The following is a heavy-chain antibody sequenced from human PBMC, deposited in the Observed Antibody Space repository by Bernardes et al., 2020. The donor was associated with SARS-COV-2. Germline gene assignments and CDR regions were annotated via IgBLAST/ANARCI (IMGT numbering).Heavy chain of an antibody. J-gene: IGHJ4*02. CDR2: ISSSGSTI. CDR3: ARGVRLTLAGFDY. D-gene: IGHD2-21*02. V-gene: IGHV3-11*01. Sequence: GSLSPSRAAPGFTVSVYYNCWIRPAPGEGLGWGLYISSSGSTIYYADSVNGRFTISRDNAKNSLYLQMNSLRAEDTAVYYCARGVRLTLAGFDYWGQGTLVTVSS. CDR1: GFTVSVYY.